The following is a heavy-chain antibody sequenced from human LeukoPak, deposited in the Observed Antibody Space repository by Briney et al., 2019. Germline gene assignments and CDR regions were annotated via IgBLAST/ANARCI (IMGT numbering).Heavy chain of an antibody. CDR1: GGSISSYY. CDR3: ARDSYSSSWYLGAFDI. J-gene: IGHJ3*02. CDR2: IYYSGST. V-gene: IGHV4-59*01. Sequence: SETLSPTCTVSGGSISSYYWSWIRQPPGKGLEWIGYIYYSGSTNYNPSLKSRVTISVDTSKNQLSLKLSSVTAADTAVYYCARDSYSSSWYLGAFDIWGQGTMVTVSS. D-gene: IGHD6-13*01.